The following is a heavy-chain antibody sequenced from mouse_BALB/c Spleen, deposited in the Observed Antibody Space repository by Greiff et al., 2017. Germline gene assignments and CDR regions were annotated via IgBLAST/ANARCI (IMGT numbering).Heavy chain of an antibody. D-gene: IGHD2-1*01. CDR2: IYPGSGNT. J-gene: IGHJ2*01. V-gene: IGHV1-63*01. CDR3: ARSVYYGNYDYYFDY. Sequence: VQLQQSGAELVRPGTSVKISCKASGYAFTNYWLGWVKQRPGHGLEWIGDIYPGSGNTYYNEKFKGKATLTADKSSSTAYMQLSSLTSEDSAVYFCARSVYYGNYDYYFDYWGQGTTLTVSS. CDR1: GYAFTNYW.